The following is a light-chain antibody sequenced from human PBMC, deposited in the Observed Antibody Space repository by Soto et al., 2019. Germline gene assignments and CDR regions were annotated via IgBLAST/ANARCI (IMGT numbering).Light chain of an antibody. CDR2: EVT. J-gene: IGLJ1*01. V-gene: IGLV2-14*01. CDR1: RDDIGAYDY. Sequence: QSALTQPASVSGSPGQSITISCAGTRDDIGAYDYVSWYQQHPGNAPKLLVYEVTNRPSGVSDRFSGSKSGNTASLTISGLQAEDEAEYFCCSSAPESTYVFGTGTKVTVL. CDR3: CSSAPESTYV.